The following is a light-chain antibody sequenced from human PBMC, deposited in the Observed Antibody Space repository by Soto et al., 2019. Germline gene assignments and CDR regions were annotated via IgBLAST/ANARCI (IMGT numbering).Light chain of an antibody. V-gene: IGKV3-15*01. CDR1: QSVSSN. J-gene: IGKJ1*01. Sequence: EIVMTQSPATLSVSPGERATLSCRASQSVSSNLAWYQHKPGQAPRLLIYGASTRATGISARFSGSGSGTEFTLTISSLQSEDFAVYYCQQYNSWSLPWTFGQGTKVEIK. CDR3: QQYNSWSLPWT. CDR2: GAS.